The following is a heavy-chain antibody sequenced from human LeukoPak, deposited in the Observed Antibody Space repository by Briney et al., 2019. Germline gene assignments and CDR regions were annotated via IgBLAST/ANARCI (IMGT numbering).Heavy chain of an antibody. V-gene: IGHV3-74*01. J-gene: IGHJ4*02. D-gene: IGHD4-17*01. CDR2: INSDGSST. CDR1: GFTFSSYW. CDR3: ARGGGVYGDYVGVLDY. Sequence: GGSLRLSCAASGFTFSSYWMHWVRQAPGKGLVWVSRINSDGSSTSYADSVKGRFTISRDNAKNTLYLQMNSLRAEDTAVYYCARGGGVYGDYVGVLDYWGQGTLVTVSS.